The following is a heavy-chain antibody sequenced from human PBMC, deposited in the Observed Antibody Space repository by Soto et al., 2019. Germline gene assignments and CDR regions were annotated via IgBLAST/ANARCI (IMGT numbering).Heavy chain of an antibody. CDR3: ARAIATVTNAFDI. D-gene: IGHD6-13*01. Sequence: PGGSLRLSCAASGFTLSSYSMNWVRQAPGKGLEWVSSISSSSSYIYYADSVKGRFTISRDNAKNSLYLQMNSLRAEDTAVYYCARAIATVTNAFDIWGQGTMVTVSS. J-gene: IGHJ3*02. CDR2: ISSSSSYI. V-gene: IGHV3-21*01. CDR1: GFTLSSYS.